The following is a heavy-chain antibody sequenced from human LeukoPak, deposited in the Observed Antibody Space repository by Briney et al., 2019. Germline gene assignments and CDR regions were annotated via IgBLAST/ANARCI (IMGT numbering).Heavy chain of an antibody. CDR1: GKTLSDLS. J-gene: IGHJ6*03. V-gene: IGHV1-24*01. CDR2: SDPEDGER. Sequence: ASVKVSCKVSGKTLSDLSIHWLRQPPGKGLEWLGGSDPEDGERIYAQMFQGRVTMTEDTSIDTAYMELSSLRSEDTAVYYCARGRRGRVAARNPQYYYYYMDVWGKGTTVTVSS. CDR3: ARGRRGRVAARNPQYYYYYMDV. D-gene: IGHD6-6*01.